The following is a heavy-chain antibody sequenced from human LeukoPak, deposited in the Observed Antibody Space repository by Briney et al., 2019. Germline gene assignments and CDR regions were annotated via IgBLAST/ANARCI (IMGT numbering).Heavy chain of an antibody. Sequence: SVKVSCKASGGTFSSYAISWVRQAPGQGLGWMGGIIPIFGTANYAQKFQGRVTITTDESTSTAYMELSSLRSEDTAVYYCARRRPITIFGVVGFDYWGQGTLVTVSS. CDR3: ARRRPITIFGVVGFDY. J-gene: IGHJ4*02. V-gene: IGHV1-69*05. D-gene: IGHD3-3*01. CDR2: IIPIFGTA. CDR1: GGTFSSYA.